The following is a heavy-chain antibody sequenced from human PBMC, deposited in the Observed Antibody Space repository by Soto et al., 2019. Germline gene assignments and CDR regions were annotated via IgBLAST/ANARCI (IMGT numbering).Heavy chain of an antibody. CDR2: ISGIGTST. J-gene: IGHJ4*02. CDR3: AKDSGVHLHFDC. CDR1: GFTFSSYA. Sequence: EVQLLESGGGLVQPGGSLRLSCAASGFTFSSYAMSWVRQAPGKGLEWVSAISGIGTSTHYADSVKGRFTISRDISKNSLYLQMRNLRAEATDVSYGAKDSGVHLHFDCWGQGTLVTV. D-gene: IGHD1-26*01. V-gene: IGHV3-23*01.